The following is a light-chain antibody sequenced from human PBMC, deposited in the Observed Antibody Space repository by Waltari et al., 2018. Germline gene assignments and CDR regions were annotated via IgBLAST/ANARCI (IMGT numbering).Light chain of an antibody. V-gene: IGLV2-14*03. Sequence: QSALTQPASVSESPGQSITISCTGTTGDVGAYNYVSWYQRLPGKAPTLLIYDVANRPSGVSDLFSGSKSGNTASLIISGLQAEDEADYYCCSLTSSRTVIFGGGTKLTVL. CDR3: CSLTSSRTVI. CDR1: TGDVGAYNY. J-gene: IGLJ2*01. CDR2: DVA.